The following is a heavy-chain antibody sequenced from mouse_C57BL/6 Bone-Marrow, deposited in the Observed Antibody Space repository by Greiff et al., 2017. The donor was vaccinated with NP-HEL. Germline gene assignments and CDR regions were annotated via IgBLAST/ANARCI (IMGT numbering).Heavy chain of an antibody. CDR1: GFTFSSYA. D-gene: IGHD1-1*01. V-gene: IGHV5-4*03. CDR3: ARGHITTRWFCDV. Sequence: EVKLVESGGGLVKPGGSLKLSCAASGFTFSSYAMSWVRQTPEKRLEWVATISDGGSYTYYPDNVKGRFTISRDNAKNNLYLQMSHLKSEDTAMYFCARGHITTRWFCDVGGTGTAVTVPT. J-gene: IGHJ1*03. CDR2: ISDGGSYT.